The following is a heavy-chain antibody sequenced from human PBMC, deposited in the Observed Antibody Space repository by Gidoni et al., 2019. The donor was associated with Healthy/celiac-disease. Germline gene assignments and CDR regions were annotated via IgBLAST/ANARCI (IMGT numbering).Heavy chain of an antibody. D-gene: IGHD5-18*01. CDR2: ISSSSSYI. Sequence: EVQLVESGGGLVKPGGSLRLSCAASGFPFSSYSMNWVRQAPGKGLEWVSSISSSSSYIYYADSVKGRFTISRDNAKNSLYLQMNSLRAEDTAVYYCARDLIQLWLHYFDYWGQGTLVTVSS. CDR3: ARDLIQLWLHYFDY. J-gene: IGHJ4*02. CDR1: GFPFSSYS. V-gene: IGHV3-21*01.